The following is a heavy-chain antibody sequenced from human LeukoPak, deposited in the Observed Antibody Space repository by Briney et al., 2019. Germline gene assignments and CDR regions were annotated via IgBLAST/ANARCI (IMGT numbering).Heavy chain of an antibody. D-gene: IGHD3-3*01. V-gene: IGHV3-23*01. CDR1: GFIFTTYG. CDR3: AKAELGVDTFFDY. Sequence: PGRSLRLSCAASGFIFTTYGVHWVRQAPGKGLEWVATLSGSGAGTYYSDSVQGRFTISRDNSKRTLFLQMNSLRAEDTAFYYCAKAELGVDTFFDYWGQGTLVTVSS. J-gene: IGHJ4*02. CDR2: LSGSGAGT.